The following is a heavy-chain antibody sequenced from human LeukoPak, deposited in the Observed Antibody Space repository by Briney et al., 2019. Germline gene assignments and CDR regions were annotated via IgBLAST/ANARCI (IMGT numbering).Heavy chain of an antibody. CDR2: ISGSGGST. CDR1: GFTFSSYA. J-gene: IGHJ4*02. Sequence: GGSLRLSCAASGFTFSSYAMSWVRQAPGKGLEWVSAISGSGGSTYYADSVKGRFTISRDNSKNTLYLQMNSLRAEDTAVYYCATRGGYSSSPIDYWGQGTLVTVSS. CDR3: ATRGGYSSSPIDY. V-gene: IGHV3-23*01. D-gene: IGHD6-6*01.